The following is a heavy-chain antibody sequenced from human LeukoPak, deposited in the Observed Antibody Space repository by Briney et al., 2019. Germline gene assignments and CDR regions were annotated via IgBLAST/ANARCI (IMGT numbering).Heavy chain of an antibody. CDR2: IKQDGSEK. V-gene: IGHV3-7*01. D-gene: IGHD7-27*01. Sequence: GRSLSLSCAPSRLTSSRFWMSSVPEAPGQGLEWVANIKQDGSEKSYVDSVKGRFTISRDNAKTSLYLQMNSLRAEDTAVYYCASGDVFDYWGQGTLVTVSS. J-gene: IGHJ4*02. CDR3: ASGDVFDY. CDR1: RLTSSRFW.